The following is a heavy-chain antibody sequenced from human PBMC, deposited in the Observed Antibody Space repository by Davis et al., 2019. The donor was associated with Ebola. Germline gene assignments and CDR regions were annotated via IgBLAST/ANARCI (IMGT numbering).Heavy chain of an antibody. J-gene: IGHJ6*02. CDR1: GGTFSSYA. Sequence: SVKVSCKASGGTFSSYAISWVRQAPGQGLEWMGGIIPIFGTANYAQKFQGRVTITADESTSTAYMELSSLRSEDTAVYYCASYPYGGYHYYYGMDVWGQGTTVTVSS. CDR3: ASYPYGGYHYYYGMDV. D-gene: IGHD4-23*01. V-gene: IGHV1-69*13. CDR2: IIPIFGTA.